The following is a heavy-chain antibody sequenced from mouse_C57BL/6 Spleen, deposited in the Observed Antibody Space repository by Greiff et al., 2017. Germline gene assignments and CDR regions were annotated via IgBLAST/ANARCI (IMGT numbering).Heavy chain of an antibody. D-gene: IGHD1-1*01. J-gene: IGHJ2*01. CDR3: AREEVYYGSIYGY. Sequence: QVQLQQPGAELVRPGSSVKLSCKASGYTFTSYWMHWVKQRPIQGLEWIGNIDPSDSETHYNQKFKDKATLTVDKSSSTAYMQLSSLTSEDSAVYYCAREEVYYGSIYGYWGQGTTLTVSS. CDR1: GYTFTSYW. CDR2: IDPSDSET. V-gene: IGHV1-52*01.